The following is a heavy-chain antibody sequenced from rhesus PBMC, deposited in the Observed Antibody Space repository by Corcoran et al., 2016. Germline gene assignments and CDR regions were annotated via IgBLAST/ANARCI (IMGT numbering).Heavy chain of an antibody. Sequence: EVQLVESGGGLVQPGGSLRLSCAASGFTFSSYDMSWLRQAPGKGLEWVSFINYTGKNIYYADSVKGRFTISRDNAKNSLSLQMSSLRAEDTAVYYCTREGYYFDYWGQGVLVTVSS. CDR1: GFTFSSYD. CDR2: INYTGKNI. J-gene: IGHJ4*01. CDR3: TREGYYFDY. V-gene: IGHV3-136*01.